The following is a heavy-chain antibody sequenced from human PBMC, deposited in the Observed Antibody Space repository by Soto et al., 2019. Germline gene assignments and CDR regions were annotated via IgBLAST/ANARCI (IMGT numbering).Heavy chain of an antibody. CDR2: IYWDDDK. Sequence: QITLKESGPTLVKPTQTVTLTCNVSGVSLSTGGVGVGWIRQPPGKALEWLSLIYWDDDKRYSPSLKSRLTITKKTSKNQMVLTMTKMAPAETATSYSAPMRACKFDYWGQGTLVTVSS. CDR1: GVSLSTGGVG. V-gene: IGHV2-5*02. CDR3: APMRACKFDY. J-gene: IGHJ4*02.